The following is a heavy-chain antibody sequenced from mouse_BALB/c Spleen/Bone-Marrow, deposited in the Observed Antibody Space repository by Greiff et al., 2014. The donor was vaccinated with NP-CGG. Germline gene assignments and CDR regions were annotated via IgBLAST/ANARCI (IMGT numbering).Heavy chain of an antibody. V-gene: IGHV2-9*02. J-gene: IGHJ2*01. Sequence: VQRVESGPGLVAPSQSLSITCTVSGFSLTSYGVHWVRQPTGKGLEWLGVIWAGGSTNYNSALMSRLSISKDNSESQVFLKMNSLQTDDTAIYYCARDRGYYKDVGDYWGQGTTLTVSS. D-gene: IGHD2-3*01. CDR2: IWAGGST. CDR3: ARDRGYYKDVGDY. CDR1: GFSLTSYG.